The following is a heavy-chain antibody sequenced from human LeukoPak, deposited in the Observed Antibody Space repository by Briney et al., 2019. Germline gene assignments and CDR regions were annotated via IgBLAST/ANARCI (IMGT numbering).Heavy chain of an antibody. V-gene: IGHV3-7*02. Sequence: GESLRLSCGASGXTFDRFWMHWVRQAPGKGLEWVADIKEDGGGKYYVDSVKGRFTISRDNAKNSLYLQMNSLRAEDTAVYFCARLKGSGYEDHWGQGVLVTVSS. CDR2: IKEDGGGK. D-gene: IGHD5-12*01. J-gene: IGHJ4*02. CDR1: GXTFDRFW. CDR3: ARLKGSGYEDH.